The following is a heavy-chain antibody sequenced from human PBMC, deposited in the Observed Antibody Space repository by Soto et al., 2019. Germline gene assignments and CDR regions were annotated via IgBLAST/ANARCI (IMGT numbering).Heavy chain of an antibody. Sequence: QVQLQESGPGLVKPSETLSVTCSVSGASVSSGSHYWSWIRQSPGKGLEWIGFIYYSGSTNYNPSLKGRVTMSVDRSKNQFARKVSSVTAADTAVYFGARDPLGYSSSHFFDQWGQGTLVTVSS. J-gene: IGHJ4*02. CDR3: ARDPLGYSSSHFFDQ. V-gene: IGHV4-61*01. CDR2: IYYSGST. D-gene: IGHD6-6*01. CDR1: GASVSSGSHY.